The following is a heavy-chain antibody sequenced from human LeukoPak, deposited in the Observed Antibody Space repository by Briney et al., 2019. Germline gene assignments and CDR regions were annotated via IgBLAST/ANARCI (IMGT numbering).Heavy chain of an antibody. CDR1: GASLGSDY. CDR3: ARVEVIAANSLFYYYMDV. CDR2: IYSSGTT. Sequence: SETLSLTCTVSGASLGSDYWSWIRQPPGKRLEWIGRIYSSGTTNYNPSLKSRVSMSLDMANNQFSLKLQSVTAADTAIYYCARVEVIAANSLFYYYMDVWGKGTTVTVSS. J-gene: IGHJ6*03. D-gene: IGHD2-21*01. V-gene: IGHV4-4*07.